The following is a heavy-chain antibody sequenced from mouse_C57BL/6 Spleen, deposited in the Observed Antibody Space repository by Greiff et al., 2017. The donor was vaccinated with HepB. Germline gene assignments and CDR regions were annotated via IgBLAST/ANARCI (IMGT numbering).Heavy chain of an antibody. V-gene: IGHV1-9*01. Sequence: VKLQESGAELMKPGASVKLSCKATGYTFTGYWIEWVKQRPGHGLEWIGEIYPRSGNTYYNEKFKGKATLTVDTSSSTAYMQLSSLTSEDSAVYYCARYTTVVAFDYWGQGTTLTVSS. CDR3: ARYTTVVAFDY. CDR1: GYTFTGYW. CDR2: IYPRSGNT. D-gene: IGHD1-1*01. J-gene: IGHJ2*01.